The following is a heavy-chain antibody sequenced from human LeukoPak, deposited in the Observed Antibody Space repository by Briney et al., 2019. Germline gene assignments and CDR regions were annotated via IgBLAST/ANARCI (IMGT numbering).Heavy chain of an antibody. CDR1: GGTFSSYA. D-gene: IGHD3-9*01. CDR3: ASLSDILTGSEFDY. J-gene: IGHJ4*02. Sequence: ASVKVSCKASGGTFSSYAISWVRQAPGQGLEWMGGIIPIFGTANYAQKFQGRVTITADESTRTAYMELSSLRSEDTAVYYCASLSDILTGSEFDYWGQGTLVTVSS. CDR2: IIPIFGTA. V-gene: IGHV1-69*13.